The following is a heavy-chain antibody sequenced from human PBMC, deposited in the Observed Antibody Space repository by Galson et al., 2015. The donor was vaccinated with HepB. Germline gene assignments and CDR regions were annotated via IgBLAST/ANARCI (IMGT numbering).Heavy chain of an antibody. CDR1: GFTFSSYG. J-gene: IGHJ3*02. CDR2: IWYDGSNK. CDR3: ARAGPPGLDAFDI. Sequence: SLRLSCAASGFTFSSYGMHWVRQAPDKGLEWVAVIWYDGSNKYYADSVKGRFTISRDNSKNTLYLQMNSLRAEDTAVYYCARAGPPGLDAFDIWGQGTMVTVSS. V-gene: IGHV3-33*01.